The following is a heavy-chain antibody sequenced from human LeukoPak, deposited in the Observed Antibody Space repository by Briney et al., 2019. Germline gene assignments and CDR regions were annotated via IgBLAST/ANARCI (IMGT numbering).Heavy chain of an antibody. Sequence: SETLSLTCTVFGGSISGYYWSWIRQPPGKGLEWIGYISYSGSTNYNPSLKSRVTMSVDTSKNQFSLRLRSVTAADTAIYFCARTAGGYSHYYFDYWGQGTLVTVSS. CDR2: ISYSGST. D-gene: IGHD2-15*01. CDR3: ARTAGGYSHYYFDY. J-gene: IGHJ4*02. V-gene: IGHV4-59*01. CDR1: GGSISGYY.